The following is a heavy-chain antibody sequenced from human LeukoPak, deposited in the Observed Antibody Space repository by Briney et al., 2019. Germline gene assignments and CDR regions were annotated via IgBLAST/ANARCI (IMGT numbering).Heavy chain of an antibody. J-gene: IGHJ5*02. CDR3: ARDLSGNIFEEGSWFDP. Sequence: GGSLRLSCAASGFTFSTYWMTWVRQAPGKGLEWVANINEDGSEKNYVDSVKGRFTISRDNAKNSLSLQLESLRVEDTAVYYCARDLSGNIFEEGSWFDPWGQGTLVTVSS. CDR2: INEDGSEK. D-gene: IGHD1-26*01. CDR1: GFTFSTYW. V-gene: IGHV3-7*01.